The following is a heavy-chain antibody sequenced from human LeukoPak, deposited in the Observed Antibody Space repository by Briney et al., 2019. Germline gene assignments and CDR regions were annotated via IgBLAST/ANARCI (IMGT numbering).Heavy chain of an antibody. D-gene: IGHD3/OR15-3a*01. CDR2: ISYDGSNK. CDR1: GFTFNDYA. J-gene: IGHJ4*02. Sequence: GGSLRLSCAASGFTFNDYAMHWVRQAPGKGLQWVAVISYDGSNKYYADSVKGRFTISRDNSKNTLYLQMNSLRAEDTAVYYCARDSGFSGTQRGEYWGQGTLVTVSS. CDR3: ARDSGFSGTQRGEY. V-gene: IGHV3-30*04.